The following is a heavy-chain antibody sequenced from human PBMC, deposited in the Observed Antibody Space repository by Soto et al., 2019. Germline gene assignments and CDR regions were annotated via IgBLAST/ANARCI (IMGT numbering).Heavy chain of an antibody. CDR2: IYHSGTT. D-gene: IGHD3-10*01. CDR3: ARHDYDSGSYVRY. Sequence: QLQLQESGPGLVKPSETLSLTCTVSGGSISSTSDYWGWIRQPPGQGLEWIGKIYHSGTTYYNPSLTSRVTISVDTSKNQFSLKLTSVTAADTAVYYCARHDYDSGSYVRYWGQGTLVTVSS. CDR1: GGSISSTSDY. V-gene: IGHV4-39*01. J-gene: IGHJ4*02.